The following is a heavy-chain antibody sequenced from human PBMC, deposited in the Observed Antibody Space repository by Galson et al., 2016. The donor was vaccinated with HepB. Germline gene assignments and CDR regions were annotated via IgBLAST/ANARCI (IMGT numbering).Heavy chain of an antibody. D-gene: IGHD4-11*01. Sequence: SLRLSCAASGFTFNAYAMTWVRQAPGKGLEWVSSIGSSGGNTYTADSVKGRFTVSRDNSRDTLFLKMDLLRVEDSAIYFCVKDAYDYIARLDVWGPGTVVTVSS. CDR2: IGSSGGNT. J-gene: IGHJ3*01. CDR3: VKDAYDYIARLDV. CDR1: GFTFNAYA. V-gene: IGHV3-23*01.